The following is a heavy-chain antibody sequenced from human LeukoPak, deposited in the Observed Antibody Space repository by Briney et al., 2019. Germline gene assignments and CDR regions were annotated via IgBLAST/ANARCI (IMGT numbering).Heavy chain of an antibody. J-gene: IGHJ4*02. V-gene: IGHV1-2*02. CDR3: ARASPLNVLQIRSEDY. Sequence: ASVKVSCKASGYIFTGYYLHWIRQAPGQGPEWMGWINPNSGGINYAQKSQGRVTMTRDTSISTTYMELSSLRSDDTAVYYCARASPLNVLQIRSEDYWGQGTLVTVSS. CDR1: GYIFTGYY. D-gene: IGHD5-24*01. CDR2: INPNSGGI.